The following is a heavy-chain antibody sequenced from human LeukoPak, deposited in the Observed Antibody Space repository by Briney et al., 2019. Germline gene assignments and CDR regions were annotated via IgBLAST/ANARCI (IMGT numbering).Heavy chain of an antibody. CDR2: ISSIISYI. V-gene: IGHV3-21*01. D-gene: IGHD3-3*01. CDR1: GLTPTSYS. CDR3: ARDRGWSGGRPSDY. J-gene: IGHJ4*02. Sequence: GRSLRLSCAPSGLTPTSYSMNWDRQAPGNGREWVSSISSIISYIYYTDSVKGRFTISRHTAKNSLYLQMTSVRAEDPAVYYCARDRGWSGGRPSDYWGRGNLVTVFS.